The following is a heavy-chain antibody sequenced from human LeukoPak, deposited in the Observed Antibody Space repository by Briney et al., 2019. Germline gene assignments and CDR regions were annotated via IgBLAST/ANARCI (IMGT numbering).Heavy chain of an antibody. V-gene: IGHV3-30*02. CDR3: ASSTGDKYSSSWGAFDI. J-gene: IGHJ3*02. CDR1: GFTFSSYG. Sequence: PGGSLRLSCAASGFTFSSYGMHWVRQAPGKGLERVAFIRYDGSNKYYADSVKGRFTISRDNSKNTLYLQMNSLRAEDTAVYYCASSTGDKYSSSWGAFDIWVQGTMVTVSS. CDR2: IRYDGSNK. D-gene: IGHD6-6*01.